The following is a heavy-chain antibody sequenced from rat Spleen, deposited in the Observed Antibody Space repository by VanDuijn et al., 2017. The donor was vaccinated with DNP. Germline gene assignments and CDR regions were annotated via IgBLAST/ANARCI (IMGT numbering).Heavy chain of an antibody. CDR1: GFTLSNYD. V-gene: IGHV5-25*01. CDR2: ISTSGGST. CDR3: ARRDVMDA. Sequence: EVQLVESGGGPVQPGRSLKLSCEASGFTLSNYDMAWVRQAPTKGMEWVASISTSGGSTYYRYSVKGRFIVSRDNAKSTLYLQMDSLRSEDTATYYCARRDVMDAWGQGASVTVSS. J-gene: IGHJ4*01.